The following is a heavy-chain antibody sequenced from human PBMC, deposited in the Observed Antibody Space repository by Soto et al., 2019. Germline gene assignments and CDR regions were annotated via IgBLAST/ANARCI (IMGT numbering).Heavy chain of an antibody. D-gene: IGHD2-15*01. V-gene: IGHV1-8*01. CDR3: ARVVVVVAEPRAYYYGMDV. J-gene: IGHJ6*02. CDR1: GYTFTSYD. Sequence: QVQLVQSGAEVKKPGASVKVSCKASGYTFTSYDINWVRQATGQGLEWMGWMNPNSGNTGYAQKFQGRVTMTRNTSISTAYMELSSLRSEDTAVYYCARVVVVVAEPRAYYYGMDVWGQGTTVTVSS. CDR2: MNPNSGNT.